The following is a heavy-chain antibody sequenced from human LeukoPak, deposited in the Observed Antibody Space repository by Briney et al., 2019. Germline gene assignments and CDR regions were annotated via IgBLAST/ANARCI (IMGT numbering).Heavy chain of an antibody. Sequence: SETLSLTCTVSGGAISNYYWSWVRQPPGKGLEWIGYIYYSGSTTYNPSLKSRVTISVDTSKNQFSLKLNAVTAADTAVYYCARRTYFDLWGRGTLVTVSS. CDR2: IYYSGST. J-gene: IGHJ2*01. CDR1: GGAISNYY. CDR3: ARRTYFDL. V-gene: IGHV4-59*08.